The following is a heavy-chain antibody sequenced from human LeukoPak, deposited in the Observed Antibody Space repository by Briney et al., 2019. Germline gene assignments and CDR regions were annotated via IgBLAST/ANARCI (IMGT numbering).Heavy chain of an antibody. Sequence: GGSLRLSRAASGFTFSSYAMHWVRQAPGKGLEWVAVISYDGSNKYYADSVKGRFTISRDNSKNTLYLQMNSLRAEDTAVYYCARPHYYDSSGYVIWGQGTMVTVSS. D-gene: IGHD3-22*01. V-gene: IGHV3-30-3*01. CDR1: GFTFSSYA. CDR2: ISYDGSNK. CDR3: ARPHYYDSSGYVI. J-gene: IGHJ3*02.